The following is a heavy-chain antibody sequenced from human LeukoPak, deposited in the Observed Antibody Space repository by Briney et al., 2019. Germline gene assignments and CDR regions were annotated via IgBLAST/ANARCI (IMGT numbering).Heavy chain of an antibody. D-gene: IGHD6-19*01. J-gene: IGHJ4*02. CDR3: ARDQDGWYRY. V-gene: IGHV4-39*02. CDR1: GGSISSSFNY. Sequence: SETLSLACTVSGGSISSSFNYWAWIRQPPGKGLEWIGSIYESGSAYYNPSLKSRITMSVDTSENQFSLKLTSVTAADTAVYYCARDQDGWYRYWGQGTLVTVSS. CDR2: IYESGSA.